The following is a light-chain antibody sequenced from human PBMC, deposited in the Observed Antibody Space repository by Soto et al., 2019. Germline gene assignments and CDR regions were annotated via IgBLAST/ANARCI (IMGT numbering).Light chain of an antibody. CDR2: AAS. Sequence: IQMTQSPSSLSASVGDRVTITCRASQGISNSLAWYQQKPGKAPKLLIFAASTLQSGVTSRISGSGSGTDFTLTISSLQPEDVGTYYCQKYNSAPQTFGQGTKVEIK. CDR3: QKYNSAPQT. J-gene: IGKJ1*01. CDR1: QGISNS. V-gene: IGKV1-27*01.